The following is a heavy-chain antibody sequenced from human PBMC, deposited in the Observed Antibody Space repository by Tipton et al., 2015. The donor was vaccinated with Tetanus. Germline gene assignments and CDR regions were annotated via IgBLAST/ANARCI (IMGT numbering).Heavy chain of an antibody. CDR1: GASFSDYY. V-gene: IGHV4-34*01. J-gene: IGHJ4*02. D-gene: IGHD3-3*01. CDR2: INHSGTT. Sequence: TLSLTCAVYGASFSDYYWSWIRQAPGKGLEWIGEINHSGTTNYNPSLKSRVTMSVDNSKNQFSLKLNSVTAADTAVYYCARESITIFGVVSIDYWGQGTLVTVSS. CDR3: ARESITIFGVVSIDY.